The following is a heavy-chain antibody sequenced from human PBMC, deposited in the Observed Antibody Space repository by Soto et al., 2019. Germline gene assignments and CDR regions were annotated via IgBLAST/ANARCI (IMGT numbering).Heavy chain of an antibody. CDR2: IYYSGST. CDR1: GGSISSGDYY. CDR3: ARVLYRDYGDENNWFDP. J-gene: IGHJ5*02. V-gene: IGHV4-30-4*01. Sequence: PSETLSLTCTVSGGSISSGDYYWSWIRQPPGKGLEWIGYIYYSGSTYYNPSLKSRVTISVDTSKNQFSLKLSSVTAADTAVYYCARVLYRDYGDENNWFDPWGQGTLVTVSS. D-gene: IGHD4-17*01.